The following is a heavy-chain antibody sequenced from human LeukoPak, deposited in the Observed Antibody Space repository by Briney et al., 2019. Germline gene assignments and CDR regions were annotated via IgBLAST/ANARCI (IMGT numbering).Heavy chain of an antibody. V-gene: IGHV3-30*18. CDR3: AKDYYGSGSYFDY. CDR1: GFTFSSYG. Sequence: GGSLRLSCAASGFTFSSYGMHWVRQAPGKGLEWVAVISYDGSNKYYADFVKGRFTISRDNSKNTLYLQMDSLRAEDTAVYYCAKDYYGSGSYFDYWGQGTLVTVSS. CDR2: ISYDGSNK. D-gene: IGHD3-10*01. J-gene: IGHJ4*02.